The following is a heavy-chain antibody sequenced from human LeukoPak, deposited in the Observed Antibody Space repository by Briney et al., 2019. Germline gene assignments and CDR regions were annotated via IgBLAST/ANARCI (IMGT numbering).Heavy chain of an antibody. Sequence: PGGSLRLSCAASGFTLSDAWINWVHQVPGKGLEWISYISNTGSVIYYADSVKGRFTISRDNAKNSLYLQMNSLRAEDTAVYYCARNLPAADYWGQGTLVTVSS. J-gene: IGHJ4*02. CDR2: ISNTGSVI. CDR3: ARNLPAADY. D-gene: IGHD2-2*01. CDR1: GFTLSDAW. V-gene: IGHV3-11*04.